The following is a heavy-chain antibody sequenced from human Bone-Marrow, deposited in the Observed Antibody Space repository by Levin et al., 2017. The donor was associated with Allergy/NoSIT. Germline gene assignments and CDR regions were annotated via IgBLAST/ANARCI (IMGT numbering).Heavy chain of an antibody. V-gene: IGHV1-69*06. D-gene: IGHD2-15*01. CDR3: ARRLLGGSLDD. CDR1: GDTFNSDA. J-gene: IGHJ4*02. CDR2: IVPLFDTT. Sequence: SVKVSCEASGDTFNSDAITWVRQAPGQGLEWMGGIVPLFDTTNYAQRFQDRVTFTADKSTNTAYIVLSSLRSGDPATYYCARRLLGGSLDDWEQGALVTVSS.